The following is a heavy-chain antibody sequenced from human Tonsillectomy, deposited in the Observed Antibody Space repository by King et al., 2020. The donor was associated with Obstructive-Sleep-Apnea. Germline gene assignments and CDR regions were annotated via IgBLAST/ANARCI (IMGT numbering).Heavy chain of an antibody. J-gene: IGHJ6*02. Sequence: VQLVESGGGVVQPGKPLRLSCAASGFTFSDYGMYWARQAPGTGLEGVAFIRSDGRNEEYAYPVKGRFPISSDNSKNTLYLQMHSLRPEDTAIYYCAKDTLVGSSYYYYGMDVWGQGTTVTVSS. CDR1: GFTFSDYG. V-gene: IGHV3-30*02. CDR3: AKDTLVGSSYYYYGMDV. CDR2: IRSDGRNE. D-gene: IGHD2-2*01.